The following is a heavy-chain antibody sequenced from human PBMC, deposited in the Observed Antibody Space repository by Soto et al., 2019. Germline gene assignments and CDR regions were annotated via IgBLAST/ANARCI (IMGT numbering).Heavy chain of an antibody. D-gene: IGHD4-17*01. CDR2: MNPNSGDT. Sequence: QVQLVQSGAEVKEPGASVKVSCKSSGYTFTSYDINWVRQAAGQGLEWMGWMNPNSGDTGYAQKFQGRVALTRSTSISTAYMELRSLTSDDTAVYYCARAHDSGDVDYWGQGTLVTVSS. V-gene: IGHV1-8*01. CDR1: GYTFTSYD. J-gene: IGHJ4*02. CDR3: ARAHDSGDVDY.